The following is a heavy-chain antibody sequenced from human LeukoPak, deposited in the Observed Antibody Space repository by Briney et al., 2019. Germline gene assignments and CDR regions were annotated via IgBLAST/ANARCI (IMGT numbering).Heavy chain of an antibody. Sequence: SSETLSLTCTVSGGSISSYYWSWIRQPPGKGLEWIGYIYYSGSTNYNPSLKSRVTISVDTSKNQFSLKLSSVTAADTAVYYCARVRALGEMATITYFDYWGQGTLVTVSS. CDR3: ARVRALGEMATITYFDY. CDR1: GGSISSYY. D-gene: IGHD5-24*01. J-gene: IGHJ4*02. V-gene: IGHV4-59*01. CDR2: IYYSGST.